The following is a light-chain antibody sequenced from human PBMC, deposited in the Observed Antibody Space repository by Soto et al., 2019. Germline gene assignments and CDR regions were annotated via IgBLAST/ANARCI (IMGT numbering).Light chain of an antibody. J-gene: IGKJ4*01. CDR3: QQRSNWLT. CDR2: DAS. CDR1: QSVSSY. Sequence: EIVLTQSPATLSLSPGERATLSCRASQSVSSYLAWYQQKPGQAPRLLLYDASNRATVIPARFSGSGSGTDFTLTISSLEAEDFAVYYCQQRSNWLTFGGGTKVEIK. V-gene: IGKV3-11*01.